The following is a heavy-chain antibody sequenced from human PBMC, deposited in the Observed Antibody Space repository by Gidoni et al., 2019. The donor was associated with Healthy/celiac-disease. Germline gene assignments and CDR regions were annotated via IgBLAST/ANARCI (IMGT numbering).Heavy chain of an antibody. CDR3: ARGPNGEWEPLEDY. J-gene: IGHJ4*02. Sequence: QVQLVESGGGLVKPGGSLRLACAASGFTVSDYYMSWTRQAPGKGLELVSYSSSRGSTLYYADSVKGRFPISRDNAKNSLYLQMNSLRAEDTAVYYCARGPNGEWEPLEDYWGQGTLVTVSS. D-gene: IGHD1-26*01. V-gene: IGHV3-11*01. CDR2: SSSRGSTL. CDR1: GFTVSDYY.